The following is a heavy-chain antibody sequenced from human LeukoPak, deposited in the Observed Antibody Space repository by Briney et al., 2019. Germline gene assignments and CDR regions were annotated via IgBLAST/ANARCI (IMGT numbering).Heavy chain of an antibody. CDR1: GGSISSYY. V-gene: IGHV4-59*01. CDR3: ARVPYGGSASLFDY. J-gene: IGHJ4*02. D-gene: IGHD6-6*01. Sequence: SETLSLTCTVSGGSISSYYWSWLRQPPGKGLEWIGYIYSSGGTNYNPSLKSRVTISVDTSKNQFSPKLSSVTAADTAYYYCARVPYGGSASLFDYWGQGTLVTVSS. CDR2: IYSSGGT.